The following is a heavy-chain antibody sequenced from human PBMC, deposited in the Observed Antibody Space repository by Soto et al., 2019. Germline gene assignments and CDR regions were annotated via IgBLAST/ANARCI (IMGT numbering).Heavy chain of an antibody. CDR1: GFTFSTYS. V-gene: IGHV3-21*05. CDR3: ARGRREVNSQPLYYFDY. Sequence: PGGSLRLSCAASGFTFSTYSIMWVRQAPGKGPEWVSYISSGSSYIYYADSVKGRFTISRDNAENSVYLQMTSLRVEDTAFYYCARGRREVNSQPLYYFDYWGQGILVTVS. CDR2: ISSGSSYI. D-gene: IGHD2-15*01. J-gene: IGHJ4*02.